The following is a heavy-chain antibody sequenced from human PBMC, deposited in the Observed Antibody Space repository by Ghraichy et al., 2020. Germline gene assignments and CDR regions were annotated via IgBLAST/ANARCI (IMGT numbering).Heavy chain of an antibody. J-gene: IGHJ6*02. CDR1: GFTFSSYA. CDR2: ISSNGGST. CDR3: AREGNNYDFWSARYYYYYYGMDV. V-gene: IGHV3-64*01. Sequence: GGSLRLSCAASGFTFSSYAMHWVRQAPGKGLEYVSAISSNGGSTYYANSVKGRFTISRDNSKNTLYLQMDSLRAEDMAVYYCAREGNNYDFWSARYYYYYYGMDVWGQGTTVTVSS. D-gene: IGHD3-3*01.